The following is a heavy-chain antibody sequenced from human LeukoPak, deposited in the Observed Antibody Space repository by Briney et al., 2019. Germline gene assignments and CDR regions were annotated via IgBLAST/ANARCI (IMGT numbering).Heavy chain of an antibody. Sequence: PGGSLRLSCAASGFTFSSYAMHWVRQAPGKGLEWVAVISYDGSHKYYADSVKGRFTISRDNSKHTLYLQMNSLRAEDTAVYYCARDTYCSGGSCPASEFHPWGQGTLVTVSS. CDR1: GFTFSSYA. CDR2: ISYDGSHK. CDR3: ARDTYCSGGSCPASEFHP. D-gene: IGHD2-15*01. J-gene: IGHJ5*02. V-gene: IGHV3-30-3*01.